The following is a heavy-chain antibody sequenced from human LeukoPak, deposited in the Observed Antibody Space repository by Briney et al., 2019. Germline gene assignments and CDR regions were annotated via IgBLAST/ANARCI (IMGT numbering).Heavy chain of an antibody. CDR1: GFIFSGYW. Sequence: PGGSLRLSCAASGFIFSGYWMTWVRQAPGTGLEWVANIKEDGSEKDYVDSAKGRFTISRDNAKNSLYLQMNSLRVEDTAVYYCARSRAVYDYWGQGTLVTVSS. D-gene: IGHD6-19*01. V-gene: IGHV3-7*04. CDR2: IKEDGSEK. J-gene: IGHJ4*02. CDR3: ARSRAVYDY.